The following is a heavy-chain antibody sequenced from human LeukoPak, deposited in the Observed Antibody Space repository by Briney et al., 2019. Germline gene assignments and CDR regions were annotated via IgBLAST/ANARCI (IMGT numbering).Heavy chain of an antibody. CDR1: GGSFSGYY. V-gene: IGHV4-34*01. CDR3: ARHPRSGRRYMDV. D-gene: IGHD3-10*01. J-gene: IGHJ6*03. Sequence: SETLSLTCAVYGGSFSGYYWSWIRQPPGKGLEWIGEINHSGSTNYNPSLKSRVTISVDTSKNQFSLKLSSVTAADTAVYYCARHPRSGRRYMDVWGKGTTVTISS. CDR2: INHSGST.